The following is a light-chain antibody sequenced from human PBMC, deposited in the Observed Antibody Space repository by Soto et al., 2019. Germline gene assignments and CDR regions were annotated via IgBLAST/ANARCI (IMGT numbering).Light chain of an antibody. Sequence: EIVLTQSPGTLSLSPGERATLSCRASQSVSSSYLAWYQQKTGQAPRLLIYGASNRATGIPDRFSGSASGTDFTVTISRLEPEDFAVYYCQQRSNWPSLTFGGGTKVDIK. CDR3: QQRSNWPSLT. V-gene: IGKV3D-20*02. CDR2: GAS. J-gene: IGKJ4*01. CDR1: QSVSSSY.